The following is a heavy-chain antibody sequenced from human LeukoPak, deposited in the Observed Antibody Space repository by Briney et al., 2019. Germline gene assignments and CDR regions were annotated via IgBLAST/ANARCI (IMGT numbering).Heavy chain of an antibody. V-gene: IGHV3-7*01. CDR2: IKQDGSEK. CDR3: ARDQVVRGVIMRGASWNY. Sequence: GGSLRLSCAASGFTFSSYWMSWVRQAPGKGLEWVANIKQDGSEKYYVDSVKGRFTISRDNAKNSLYLQMNSLRAEDTAVYYCARDQVVRGVIMRGASWNYWGQGTLVTVSS. D-gene: IGHD3-10*01. CDR1: GFTFSSYW. J-gene: IGHJ4*02.